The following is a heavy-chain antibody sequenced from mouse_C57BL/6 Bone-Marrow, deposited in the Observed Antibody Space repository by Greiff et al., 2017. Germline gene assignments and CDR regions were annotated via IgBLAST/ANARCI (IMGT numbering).Heavy chain of an antibody. D-gene: IGHD1-1*01. Sequence: QVQLQQSGAELVKPGASVKMSCKASGYTFTSYWITWVKQRPGQGLEWIGDIYPGSGSTNYNEKFKSKATLTVDTSSSTAYMQLSSLTSEDSAVYYCARRGSSYGSSHYWGQGTTLTVSS. J-gene: IGHJ2*01. CDR1: GYTFTSYW. V-gene: IGHV1-55*01. CDR3: ARRGSSYGSSHY. CDR2: IYPGSGST.